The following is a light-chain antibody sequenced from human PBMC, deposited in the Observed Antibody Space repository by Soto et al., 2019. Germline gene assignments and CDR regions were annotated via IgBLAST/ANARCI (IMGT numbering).Light chain of an antibody. CDR3: QQYNAWPRT. CDR2: DAS. CDR1: LSVSRN. V-gene: IGKV3-15*01. Sequence: EIVMTQSPATLSVSPGERATLSCRASLSVSRNLAWYQQKPGQAPRLLIFDASTRATGIPARFSGSGSGTEFTLTITSLQSEDFAVYYCQQYNAWPRTFGQGTTVEIK. J-gene: IGKJ1*01.